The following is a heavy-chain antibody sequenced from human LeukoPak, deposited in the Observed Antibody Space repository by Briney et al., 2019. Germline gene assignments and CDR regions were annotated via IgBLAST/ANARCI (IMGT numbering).Heavy chain of an antibody. J-gene: IGHJ6*03. D-gene: IGHD3-10*01. CDR2: IYYSGST. CDR1: GGSISSYY. CDR3: ARASWDYYYMDV. Sequence: SETLSLTCTVSGGSISSYYWSWIRQPPGKGLEWIGYIYYSGSTNYNPSLKSRVTISVDTSKNQFSLKLSSVTAADTAVYYCARASWDYYYMDVWGKGTTVTVSS. V-gene: IGHV4-59*01.